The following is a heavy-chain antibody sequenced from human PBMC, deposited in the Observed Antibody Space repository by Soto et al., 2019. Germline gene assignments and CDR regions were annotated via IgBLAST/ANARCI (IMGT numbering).Heavy chain of an antibody. D-gene: IGHD6-13*01. Sequence: GGSLRLSCAASGFTFSDYYVTWIRQAPGKGLEWLSYISSTSRHTDYADSVKGRFTISRDNANNSLYLQMNSLRVDDTAVYFCARAASAAGSRYFDYWGQGALVTVSS. CDR1: GFTFSDYY. CDR3: ARAASAAGSRYFDY. V-gene: IGHV3-11*06. J-gene: IGHJ4*02. CDR2: ISSTSRHT.